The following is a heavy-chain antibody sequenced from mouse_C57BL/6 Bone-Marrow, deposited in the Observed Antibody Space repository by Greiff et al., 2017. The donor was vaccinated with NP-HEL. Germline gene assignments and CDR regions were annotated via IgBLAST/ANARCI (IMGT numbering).Heavy chain of an antibody. CDR1: GYSITSGYY. D-gene: IGHD2-2*01. Sequence: DVKLQESGPGLVKPSQSLSLTCSVTGYSITSGYYCYWIRPSPGNKLEWMGYISYDGSNNYNQTLKNRISITRDKSKNQFFLKLNSVTTEDTATYYCAREEGGYPWGNWYFDVWGTGTTVTVSS. CDR2: ISYDGSN. J-gene: IGHJ1*03. V-gene: IGHV3-6*01. CDR3: AREEGGYPWGNWYFDV.